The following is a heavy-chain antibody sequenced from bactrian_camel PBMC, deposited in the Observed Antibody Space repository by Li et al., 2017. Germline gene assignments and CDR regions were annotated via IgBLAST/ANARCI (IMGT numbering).Heavy chain of an antibody. CDR3: VRGERENYYDAYGAY. CDR2: IIDADGST. D-gene: IGHD2*01. J-gene: IGHJ4*01. Sequence: QLVESGGGSVQAGGSLRLSCAASAYTYNHYCMGWFRLAPGKAREGVAIIDADGSTFYADFVRGRFTVSQDNSKNTLSLQMNDLKPEDTAMYYCVRGERENYYDAYGAYWGQGTQVTVS. V-gene: IGHV3S1*01. CDR1: AYTYNHYC.